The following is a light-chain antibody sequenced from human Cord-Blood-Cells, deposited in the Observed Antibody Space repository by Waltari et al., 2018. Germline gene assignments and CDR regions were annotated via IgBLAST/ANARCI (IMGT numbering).Light chain of an antibody. J-gene: IGLJ3*02. Sequence: QSVLTQPPSVSGAPGQRVTISCTGSSSNIGAGYDVHWYQRLPGTAPKLLIYGNSNRPSGVPDRVAGSKSGTSASLAITGLQAEDEADYYCQSYDSSLSGSVFGGGTKLTVL. CDR1: SSNIGAGYD. CDR2: GNS. CDR3: QSYDSSLSGSV. V-gene: IGLV1-40*01.